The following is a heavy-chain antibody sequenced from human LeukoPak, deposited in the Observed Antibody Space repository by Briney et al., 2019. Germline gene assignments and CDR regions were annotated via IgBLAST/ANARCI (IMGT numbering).Heavy chain of an antibody. CDR3: AIRSGNPDY. CDR1: GFTLSSSRLTFDSYA. D-gene: IGHD1-26*01. CDR2: VSGSGDST. V-gene: IGHV3-23*01. J-gene: IGHJ4*02. Sequence: GGSLRLSCAASGFTLSSSRLTFDSYAMSWVRQAPGKGLEWVSSVSGSGDSTYYVDSVKGRFTISRDNSKNTLYLQMNSLRAEDTAVYYCAIRSGNPDYWGQGTLVTVSS.